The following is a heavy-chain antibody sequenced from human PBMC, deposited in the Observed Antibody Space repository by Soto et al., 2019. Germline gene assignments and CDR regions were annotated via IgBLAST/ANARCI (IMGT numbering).Heavy chain of an antibody. CDR3: ARGQTVIRQGSYYYYYGMDV. D-gene: IGHD4-17*01. V-gene: IGHV1-69*01. CDR2: IIPIFGTA. J-gene: IGHJ6*02. CDR1: GGTFSSYA. Sequence: QVQLVQSGAEVKKPGSSVKVSCKASGGTFSSYAISWVRQAPGQGLEWMGGIIPIFGTANYAQKFQGRVTITADESTSTAYMELSSLRSEDTSVYYCARGQTVIRQGSYYYYYGMDVWGQGTTVTVSS.